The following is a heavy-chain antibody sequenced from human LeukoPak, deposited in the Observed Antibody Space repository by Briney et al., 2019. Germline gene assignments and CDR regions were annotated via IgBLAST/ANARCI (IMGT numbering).Heavy chain of an antibody. CDR1: GYTFTSYY. CDR2: INPSGGST. J-gene: IGHJ4*02. D-gene: IGHD6-19*01. CDR3: ARYPYSSGWLLEISFDY. Sequence: ASVKVSCKASGYTFTSYYMHWVRQAPGQGLEWMGIINPSGGSTSYAQKFQGRVTMTRDTSTSTVYMELSSLRSEDTAVYYCARYPYSSGWLLEISFDYWGQGTLVTVSS. V-gene: IGHV1-46*01.